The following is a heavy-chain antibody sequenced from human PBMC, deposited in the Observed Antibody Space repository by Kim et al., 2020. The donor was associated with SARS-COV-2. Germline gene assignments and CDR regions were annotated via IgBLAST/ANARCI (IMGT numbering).Heavy chain of an antibody. CDR2: IYHSGST. CDR1: GGSISSSNW. D-gene: IGHD3-9*01. CDR3: ARSHYDILTGYYCFDY. Sequence: SETLSLTCAVSGGSISSSNWWSWVRQPPGKGLEWIGEIYHSGSTNYNPSLKSRVTISVDKSKNQFSLKLSSVTAADTAVYYCARSHYDILTGYYCFDYWGQRTLVTVSS. V-gene: IGHV4-4*02. J-gene: IGHJ4*02.